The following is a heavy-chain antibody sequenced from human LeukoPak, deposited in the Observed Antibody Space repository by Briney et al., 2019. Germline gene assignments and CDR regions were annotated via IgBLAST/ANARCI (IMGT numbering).Heavy chain of an antibody. Sequence: GGSLRLSCAASGFTFSSYAMHWVRQAPGKGLEWVAVISYDGSNKYYADSVKGRFTISRDNAKNSLYLQMNSLRAEDTAVYYCARDYDFWSTPSDAFDIWGQGTMVTVSS. CDR1: GFTFSSYA. D-gene: IGHD3-3*01. CDR3: ARDYDFWSTPSDAFDI. CDR2: ISYDGSNK. J-gene: IGHJ3*02. V-gene: IGHV3-30-3*01.